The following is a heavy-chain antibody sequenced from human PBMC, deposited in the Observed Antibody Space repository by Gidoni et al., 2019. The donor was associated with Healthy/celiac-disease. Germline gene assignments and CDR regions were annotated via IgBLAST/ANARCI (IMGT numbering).Heavy chain of an antibody. Sequence: QVQLQESGPGLVKPSETLSLTCTVSGGSISSYYWSWIRQPPGKGLEWIGYIYYSGSTNYNPSLKSRVTISVDTSKNQFSLKLSSVTAADTAVYYCARDLEAAVAGDNWFDPWGQGTLVTVSS. CDR3: ARDLEAAVAGDNWFDP. D-gene: IGHD6-19*01. CDR2: IYYSGST. V-gene: IGHV4-59*01. J-gene: IGHJ5*02. CDR1: GGSISSYY.